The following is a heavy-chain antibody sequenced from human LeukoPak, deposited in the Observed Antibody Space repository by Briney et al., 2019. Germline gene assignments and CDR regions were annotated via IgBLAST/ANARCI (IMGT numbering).Heavy chain of an antibody. CDR2: ISGTGLST. V-gene: IGHV3-23*01. Sequence: GGSLRLSCVASGFTFRSYGMSWVRQAPGKGLEWVSFISGTGLSTYYTDSVKGRFTISRDNSKNTLYLQMNSLRAEDSAVYHCVKKGNSWSPRFDPWGQGTLVTVSS. J-gene: IGHJ5*02. D-gene: IGHD6-13*01. CDR3: VKKGNSWSPRFDP. CDR1: GFTFRSYG.